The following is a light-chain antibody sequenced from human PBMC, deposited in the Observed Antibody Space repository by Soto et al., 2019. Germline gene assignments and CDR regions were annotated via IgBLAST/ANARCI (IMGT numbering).Light chain of an antibody. CDR2: EGS. V-gene: IGLV2-23*01. Sequence: QSALTQPASVSGSPGQSITISCTGTSSDVGSYNLVSWYQQHPGKAPKLMIYEGSKRPSGVSNRFSGSKSGNTASLTISVLQAEDEADYYCCSYACSSTWVFGGGTKLTVL. J-gene: IGLJ3*02. CDR3: CSYACSSTWV. CDR1: SSDVGSYNL.